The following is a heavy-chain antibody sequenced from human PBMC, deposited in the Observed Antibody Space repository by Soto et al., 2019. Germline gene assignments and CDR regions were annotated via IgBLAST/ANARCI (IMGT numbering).Heavy chain of an antibody. CDR3: ARVIPGVEAWFDP. V-gene: IGHV1-18*01. Sequence: ASVKVSCKASGYTFTNFGVTWVRRAPGQGLEWMGWISAYTDTPNYAQKFQGRVTMTMDTSTSTAYMDLRSLTSDDTAVYYCARVIPGVEAWFDPWGQGTLVTVSS. D-gene: IGHD2-2*01. J-gene: IGHJ5*02. CDR2: ISAYTDTP. CDR1: GYTFTNFG.